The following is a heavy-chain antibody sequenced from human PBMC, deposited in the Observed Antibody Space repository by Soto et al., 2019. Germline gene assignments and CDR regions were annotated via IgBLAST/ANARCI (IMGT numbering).Heavy chain of an antibody. CDR2: IYYSGST. CDR3: AKYSSSSMGDYYYYGMDV. J-gene: IGHJ6*02. Sequence: SETLSLTCTVSGGSISSYYWSWIRQPPGKGLEWIGYIYYSGSTNYNPSLKSRVAISVDTSKNQFSLKLSSVTAADTAVYYCAKYSSSSMGDYYYYGMDVWGQGTTVTVSS. CDR1: GGSISSYY. V-gene: IGHV4-59*01. D-gene: IGHD6-6*01.